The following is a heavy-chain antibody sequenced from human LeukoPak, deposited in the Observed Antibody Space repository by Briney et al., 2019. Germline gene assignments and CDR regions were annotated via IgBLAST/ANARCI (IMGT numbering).Heavy chain of an antibody. CDR3: ARDRGPRTGFMVREAYDY. V-gene: IGHV3-74*01. J-gene: IGHJ4*02. CDR1: GLAFSAYK. D-gene: IGHD3-10*01. CDR2: INTDGSIT. Sequence: PGGSLRLSCAASGLAFSAYKMHWVRQAPRKGLVWVSRINTDGSITNYADSVKGRFSISRDNAKNTLYLQMSSLRAEDTAVYYCARDRGPRTGFMVREAYDYWGQGTLVTVSS.